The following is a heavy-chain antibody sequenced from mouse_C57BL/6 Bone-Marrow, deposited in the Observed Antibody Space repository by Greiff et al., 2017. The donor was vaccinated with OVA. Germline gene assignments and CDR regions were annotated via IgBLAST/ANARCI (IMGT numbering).Heavy chain of an antibody. V-gene: IGHV1-72*01. CDR2: IDPNSGCT. Sequence: QVQLQQPGAELVKPGASVKLSCKASGYTFTSYWMPWVKQRPGRGLEWIGRIDPNSGCTTYHEKFKSKAPLTVAKPSSTAYMQLSSLTSEYSAVYYCVRGRITTVVARFDYWGQGTTLTVSS. J-gene: IGHJ2*01. CDR1: GYTFTSYW. CDR3: VRGRITTVVARFDY. D-gene: IGHD1-1*01.